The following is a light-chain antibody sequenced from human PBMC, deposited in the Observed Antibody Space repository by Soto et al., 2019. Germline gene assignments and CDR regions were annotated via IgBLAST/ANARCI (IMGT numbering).Light chain of an antibody. J-gene: IGKJ1*01. CDR2: DVS. CDR1: QSLVYNDGNTY. Sequence: DDVMTQSPLSLPVTLGQPASISCRSSQSLVYNDGNTYLDWFQQRPGQSPRRLIYDVSNWDFGVPVRFSGSGSGTDFTLKISRVEAEDVGVYYCMQGTPWLGTFGQGTKVEIK. V-gene: IGKV2D-30*01. CDR3: MQGTPWLGT.